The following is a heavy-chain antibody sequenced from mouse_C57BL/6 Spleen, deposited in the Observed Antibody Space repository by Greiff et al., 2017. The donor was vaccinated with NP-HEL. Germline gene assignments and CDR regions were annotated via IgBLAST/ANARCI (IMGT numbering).Heavy chain of an antibody. V-gene: IGHV1-69*01. D-gene: IGHD1-1*01. CDR3: ARSTTEVADY. Sequence: VQLQQSGAELVMPGASVKLSCKASGYTFTSYWMHWVKQRPGQGLEWIGEIDPSDSYTNYNQKFKGKSTLTVDKSSSTAYMQLSSLTSEESAVCSCARSTTEVADYWGQGTTLTVSS. CDR1: GYTFTSYW. CDR2: IDPSDSYT. J-gene: IGHJ2*01.